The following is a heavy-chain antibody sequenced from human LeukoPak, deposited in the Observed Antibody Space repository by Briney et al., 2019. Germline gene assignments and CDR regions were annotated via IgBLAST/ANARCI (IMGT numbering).Heavy chain of an antibody. V-gene: IGHV3-23*01. CDR2: IVDSGTST. D-gene: IGHD1-26*01. J-gene: IGHJ4*02. CDR3: AKSSGRFVLSATYYFDY. Sequence: GGSLRLSCAASGFTFSSYAMTWVRQAPGKGREWVSAIVDSGTSTYYADSVKGRFTISRDNSKNTLFLQMNSLRAEDTAVYYCAKSSGRFVLSATYYFDYWGQGTLVTVSS. CDR1: GFTFSSYA.